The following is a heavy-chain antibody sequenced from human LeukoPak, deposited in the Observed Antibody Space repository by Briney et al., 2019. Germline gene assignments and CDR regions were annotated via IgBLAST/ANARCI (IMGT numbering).Heavy chain of an antibody. Sequence: SETLSLTCTVPGASIRSHYWSWIRQPPGKGLEWIGYMYYSGNSNYNPALKSRVTISVDTSKNQFSLKMISVTPADTAVYYCARFSPRAMGNYLDFWGQGTLVTVSS. CDR2: MYYSGNS. CDR1: GASIRSHY. J-gene: IGHJ4*02. V-gene: IGHV4-59*11. CDR3: ARFSPRAMGNYLDF. D-gene: IGHD7-27*01.